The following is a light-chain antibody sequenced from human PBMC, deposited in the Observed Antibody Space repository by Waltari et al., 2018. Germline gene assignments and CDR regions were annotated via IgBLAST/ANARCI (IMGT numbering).Light chain of an antibody. CDR1: SGHTTFA. CDR2: VNGDGSH. V-gene: IGLV4-69*01. Sequence: QLVVTQSPSASASLGASVKFTCTLSSGHTTFAIPWHQQQPQKGPRYLMTVNGDGSHRKGDGIPDRFSGSSSGADRYLTVSSLQSEDEADYYCQTWGSDIVVFGGGTKLTVL. CDR3: QTWGSDIVV. J-gene: IGLJ2*01.